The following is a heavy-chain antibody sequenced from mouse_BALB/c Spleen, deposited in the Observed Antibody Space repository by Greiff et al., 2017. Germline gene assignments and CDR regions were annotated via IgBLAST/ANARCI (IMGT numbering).Heavy chain of an antibody. J-gene: IGHJ2*01. CDR2: ISNGGGST. CDR1: GFTFSSYT. D-gene: IGHD2-14*01. V-gene: IGHV5-12-2*01. Sequence: DVQLVESGGGLVQPGGSLKLSCAASGFTFSSYTMSWVRQTPAQRLEWVAYISNGGGSTYYPDTVKVRFTISSDNAKNTLYLQMSSLKSEDTAMYYCASQRDRYDGFDYWGQGTTLTVSS. CDR3: ASQRDRYDGFDY.